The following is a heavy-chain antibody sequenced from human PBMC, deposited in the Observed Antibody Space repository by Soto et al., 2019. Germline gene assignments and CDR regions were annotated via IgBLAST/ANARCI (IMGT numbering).Heavy chain of an antibody. CDR1: GFSLSTSGEA. J-gene: IGHJ4*02. CDR2: IYWDDDN. V-gene: IGHV2-5*02. CDR3: AHMVNYYGSGSSSRYYFDY. Sequence: QITLKESGPTLVKPTQTLTLTCTFSGFSLSTSGEAVGWIRQPPGKALEWLALIYWDDDNRYSPSLKSRLTITKDTSKNQVVLTMTNMDPVDTATDYCAHMVNYYGSGSSSRYYFDYWGQGTLVTVSS. D-gene: IGHD3-10*01.